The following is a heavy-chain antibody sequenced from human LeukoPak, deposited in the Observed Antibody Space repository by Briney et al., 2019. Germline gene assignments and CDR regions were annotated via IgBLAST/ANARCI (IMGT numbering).Heavy chain of an antibody. CDR1: GYSISSGYY. D-gene: IGHD1-26*01. V-gene: IGHV4-38-2*02. Sequence: SETLSLTCAVSGYSISSGYYWGWIRQPPGKGLEWIGSIHHSGTTYYNPSLKSRVTISIDTSKNQFSLKLSSVTAADTAVYYCARDTTGSSLDYWGQGTLVTVSS. CDR2: IHHSGTT. CDR3: ARDTTGSSLDY. J-gene: IGHJ4*02.